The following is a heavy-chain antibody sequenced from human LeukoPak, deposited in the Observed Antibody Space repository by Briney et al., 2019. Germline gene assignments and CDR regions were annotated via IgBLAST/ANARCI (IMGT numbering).Heavy chain of an antibody. CDR3: ARDRTGTTNYYYGMDV. Sequence: SETLSLTCAVYGGSFSGYYWSWIRQPPGKGLEWIGYIYYSGSTNYNPSLKSRVTISVDTSKNQFSLKLSSVTAADTAVYYCARDRTGTTNYYYGMDVWGQGTTVTVSS. D-gene: IGHD1-7*01. CDR2: IYYSGST. J-gene: IGHJ6*02. V-gene: IGHV4-59*01. CDR1: GGSFSGYY.